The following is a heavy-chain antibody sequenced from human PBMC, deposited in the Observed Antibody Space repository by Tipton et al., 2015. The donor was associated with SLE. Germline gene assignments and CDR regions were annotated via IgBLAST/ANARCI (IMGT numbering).Heavy chain of an antibody. CDR2: INHSGST. V-gene: IGHV4-34*01. D-gene: IGHD3-16*01. CDR1: GGSFSGYY. CDR3: ARGGLGYGMDV. Sequence: TLSLTCAVYGGSFSGYYWTWIRQTPGKGLEWIGEINHSGSTNYNPSLKSRVTISVDTSKNQFSLKLSSVTVADTAVYYCARGGLGYGMDVWGQGTAVTVSS. J-gene: IGHJ6*02.